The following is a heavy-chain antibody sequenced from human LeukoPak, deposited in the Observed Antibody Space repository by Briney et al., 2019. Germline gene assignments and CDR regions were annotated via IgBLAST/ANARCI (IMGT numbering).Heavy chain of an antibody. Sequence: GGSLRLSCAASGFTFSGYGMHSVRQAPGRGLEWVAVIWAGDGRRTYYADSVRGRFSISRDNSKNTLYLQMNTLRAEDTGVYYCARDSGSGDSFDLWGQGAMVTVSS. J-gene: IGHJ3*01. V-gene: IGHV3-33*01. CDR3: ARDSGSGDSFDL. CDR1: GFTFSGYG. CDR2: IWAGDGRRT. D-gene: IGHD5-12*01.